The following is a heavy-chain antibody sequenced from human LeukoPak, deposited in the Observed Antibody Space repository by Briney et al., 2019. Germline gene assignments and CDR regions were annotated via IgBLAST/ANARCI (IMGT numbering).Heavy chain of an antibody. Sequence: SETLSLTCAVYGGSFSGYYWSWIRQPPGKGLEWVGEINHRGSTNYNTSLKSQVTISVDASKNQFSLKLSSVTAADTAVYYCARRRPMVRGNYYYYYMDVWGKGTTVTISS. J-gene: IGHJ6*03. V-gene: IGHV4-34*01. CDR1: GGSFSGYY. D-gene: IGHD3-10*01. CDR3: ARRRPMVRGNYYYYYMDV. CDR2: INHRGST.